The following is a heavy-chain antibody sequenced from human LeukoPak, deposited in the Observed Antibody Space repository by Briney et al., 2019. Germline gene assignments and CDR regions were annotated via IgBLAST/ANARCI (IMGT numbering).Heavy chain of an antibody. CDR3: AKASVVVPATMAH. Sequence: GGSLGLSCVASGFTFSSNAMHWVRQAPGKGLEWVAFIRYDGSIKYYADSVKGRFTISRDNSKNTLYLEMSSLRVEDTAVYYCAKASVVVPATMAHWGQGTLVTVSS. V-gene: IGHV3-30*02. D-gene: IGHD2-2*01. J-gene: IGHJ4*02. CDR1: GFTFSSNA. CDR2: IRYDGSIK.